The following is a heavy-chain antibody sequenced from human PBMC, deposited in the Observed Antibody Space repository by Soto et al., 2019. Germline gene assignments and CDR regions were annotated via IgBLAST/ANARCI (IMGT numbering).Heavy chain of an antibody. J-gene: IGHJ6*02. V-gene: IGHV5-10-1*01. CDR2: IDPSDSYT. CDR3: ARLGYCSGGSCYYYGMDV. Sequence: PGESLKISCKGSGYSFTSYWISWVRQMPGKGLEWMGRIDPSDSYTNYSPSFQGHVTISADKSISTAYLQWSSLKASGTAMYYCARLGYCSGGSCYYYGMDVWGQGTTVTVSS. D-gene: IGHD2-15*01. CDR1: GYSFTSYW.